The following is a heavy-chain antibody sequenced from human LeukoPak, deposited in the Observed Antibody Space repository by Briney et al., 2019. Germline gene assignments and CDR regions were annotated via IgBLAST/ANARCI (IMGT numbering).Heavy chain of an antibody. CDR1: GGSISSSSYY. CDR2: IYYSGST. CDR3: ARRDDYGDYDYSTSYYYYYGMDV. D-gene: IGHD4-17*01. Sequence: SETLSLTCTVSGGSISSSSYYWGWIRQPPGKGLEWIGSIYYSGSTYYNPSLKSRVTISVDTSKNQFSLKLSSVTAADTAVYYCARRDDYGDYDYSTSYYYYYGMDVWGQGTTVTVSS. J-gene: IGHJ6*02. V-gene: IGHV4-39*01.